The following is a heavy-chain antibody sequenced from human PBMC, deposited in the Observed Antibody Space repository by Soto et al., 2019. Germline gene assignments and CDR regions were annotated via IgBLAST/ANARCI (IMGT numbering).Heavy chain of an antibody. CDR2: IYQSGST. D-gene: IGHD3-22*01. CDR3: ARDRNPSSGYYYFDY. J-gene: IGHJ4*02. V-gene: IGHV4-38-2*02. Sequence: PSETLSLTCAVSGYSISSNYYWGWIRQPPGKGLEWIGSIYQSGSTYYNPSLKSRVTMSVDTSKNQFSLKLSSVTAADTAVYYCARDRNPSSGYYYFDYWGQGTLVTVSS. CDR1: GYSISSNYY.